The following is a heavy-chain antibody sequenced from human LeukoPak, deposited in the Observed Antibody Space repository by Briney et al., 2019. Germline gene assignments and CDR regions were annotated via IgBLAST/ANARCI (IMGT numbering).Heavy chain of an antibody. V-gene: IGHV4-39*01. CDR1: GGSISSSTYY. Sequence: PSETLSLTCTVSGGSISSSTYYWGWIRQPPGKGLEWIGSTYYSGTTYYNPSLKSRVTISVDTSKNQFSLKLRSLTAADTAVYYCARRATVTKAFDYWGQGTLVTVSS. J-gene: IGHJ4*02. CDR3: ARRATVTKAFDY. CDR2: TYYSGTT. D-gene: IGHD4-17*01.